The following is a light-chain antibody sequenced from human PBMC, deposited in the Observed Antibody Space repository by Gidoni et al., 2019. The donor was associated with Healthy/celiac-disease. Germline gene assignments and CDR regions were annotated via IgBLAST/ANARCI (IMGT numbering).Light chain of an antibody. J-gene: IGKJ2*01. Sequence: EIVMTQSPATLSVTPGERATLSCRARQSVSSNLAWYQQKPGQAPRLLIYGASTRATGIPAMFSGSGSGTDFTLTISSLQSEDFAVYYCQQYNNWLPYTFGQGTKLEIK. V-gene: IGKV3-15*01. CDR3: QQYNNWLPYT. CDR1: QSVSSN. CDR2: GAS.